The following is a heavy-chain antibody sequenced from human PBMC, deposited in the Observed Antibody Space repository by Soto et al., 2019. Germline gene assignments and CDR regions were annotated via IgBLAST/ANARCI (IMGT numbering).Heavy chain of an antibody. CDR1: GIPFCSCA. CDR3: AKGRSYYYYYGGDV. Sequence: CPKPSLGSSGIPFCSCALVLVRPAPGKGLEWVSDIIDSGASTYYADSVKGRFTISRDNSKSTLYLQMNSLRAEDTALYYCAKGRSYYYYYGGDVWGQGTTVTVSS. CDR2: IIDSGAST. V-gene: IGHV3-23*01. J-gene: IGHJ6*02.